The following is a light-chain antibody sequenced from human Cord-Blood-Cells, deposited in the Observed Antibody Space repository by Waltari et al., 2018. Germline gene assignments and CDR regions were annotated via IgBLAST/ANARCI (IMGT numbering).Light chain of an antibody. CDR2: DAS. J-gene: IGKJ1*01. CDR3: QQYGSSPTT. CDR1: QSVSRSY. Sequence: EIVLTQSPATLSLSPGERATLSCGASQSVSRSYLAWYQQKPGLAPRLLIYDASSRATGIPDRFSGSGSGTDFTLTISRLEPEDFAVYYCQQYGSSPTTFGQGTKVEIK. V-gene: IGKV3D-20*01.